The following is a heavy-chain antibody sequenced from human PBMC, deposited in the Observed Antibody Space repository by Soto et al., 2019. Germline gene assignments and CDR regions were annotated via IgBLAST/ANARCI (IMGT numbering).Heavy chain of an antibody. Sequence: PGGSLRLSCAASGFTFSSYWLSWVRQAPGKGLEWVANIKQDGSEKYYADSVKGRFTISRDNAKNSLYLQMNSLRADDTAVYYCARGIAAAGPKLDYWGQGTLVTVSS. CDR2: IKQDGSEK. D-gene: IGHD6-13*01. V-gene: IGHV3-7*01. CDR3: ARGIAAAGPKLDY. J-gene: IGHJ4*02. CDR1: GFTFSSYW.